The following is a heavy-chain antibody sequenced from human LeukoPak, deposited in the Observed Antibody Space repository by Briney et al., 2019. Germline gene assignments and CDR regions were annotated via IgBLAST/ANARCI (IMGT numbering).Heavy chain of an antibody. D-gene: IGHD3-9*01. V-gene: IGHV4-34*01. Sequence: PSETLSLTCAVYGGSFSGYYWSWIRQPPGKGLEWIGEINHSGSTNYNPSLKSRVTISVDTSKNQFSLKLSSVTAADTAVYYCARGSVLLRYFDWLLSGEYYFDYWGQGTLVTVSS. CDR3: ARGSVLLRYFDWLLSGEYYFDY. J-gene: IGHJ4*02. CDR1: GGSFSGYY. CDR2: INHSGST.